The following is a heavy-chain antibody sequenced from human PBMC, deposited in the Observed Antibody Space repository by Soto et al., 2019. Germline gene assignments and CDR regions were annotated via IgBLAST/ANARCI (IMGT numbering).Heavy chain of an antibody. Sequence: ASVKVSCKASGYPFSGYSISWVRQAPGQGLEWMGWINPNSGGTNYAQKFQGWVTMTRDTSISTAYMELSRLRSDDTAVYYCARDLLGYCSSTSCYRYGMDVWGQGTTVTVSS. CDR3: ARDLLGYCSSTSCYRYGMDV. CDR1: GYPFSGYS. D-gene: IGHD2-2*02. V-gene: IGHV1-2*04. J-gene: IGHJ6*02. CDR2: INPNSGGT.